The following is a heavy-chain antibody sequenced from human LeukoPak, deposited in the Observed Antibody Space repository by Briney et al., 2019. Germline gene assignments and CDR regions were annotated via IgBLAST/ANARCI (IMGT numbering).Heavy chain of an antibody. D-gene: IGHD1-1*01. CDR2: ISGSGGST. CDR1: GLTFSSYG. V-gene: IGHV3-23*01. CDR3: ARLFRDVTTFDY. J-gene: IGHJ4*02. Sequence: GGSLRLSCAASGLTFSSYGMSWVRQAPGKGLEWVSAISGSGGSTYYADSVKGRFTISRDNAKNSLYLQMNSLRAEDTAVYYCARLFRDVTTFDYWGQGTLVTVSS.